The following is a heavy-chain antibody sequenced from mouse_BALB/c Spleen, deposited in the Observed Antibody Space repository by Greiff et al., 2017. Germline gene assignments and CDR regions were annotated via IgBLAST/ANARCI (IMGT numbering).Heavy chain of an antibody. CDR1: GFTFSSYA. D-gene: IGHD3-1*01. CDR3: ARRRAEDY. CDR2: ISSGGSYT. Sequence: EVQLVESGGGLVKPGGSLKLSCAASGFTFSSYAMSWVRQTPEKRLEWVATISSGGSYTYYPDSVKGRFTISRDNAKNTLYLQMSSLRSEDTAMYYCARRRAEDYWGPGTTLTVSS. V-gene: IGHV5-9-3*01. J-gene: IGHJ2*01.